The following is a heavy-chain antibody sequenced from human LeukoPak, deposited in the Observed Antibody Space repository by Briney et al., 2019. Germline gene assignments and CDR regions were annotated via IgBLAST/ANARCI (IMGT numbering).Heavy chain of an antibody. CDR3: ARDLYGDFMGFDY. V-gene: IGHV4-39*07. Sequence: PSETLSLTCTVSGGSISSSSYYWGWIRQPPGTGLEWIGSIYYSGSTYYNPSLKSRVTISVDTSKNQFSLKLSSVTAADTAVYYCARDLYGDFMGFDYWGQGTLVTVSS. D-gene: IGHD3-3*01. CDR1: GGSISSSSYY. J-gene: IGHJ4*02. CDR2: IYYSGST.